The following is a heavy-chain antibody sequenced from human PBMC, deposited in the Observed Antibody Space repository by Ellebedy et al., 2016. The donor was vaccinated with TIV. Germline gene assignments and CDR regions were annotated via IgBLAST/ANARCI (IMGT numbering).Heavy chain of an antibody. D-gene: IGHD2-8*01. Sequence: AASVKVSCKASGYTFTNYGISWVRQAPGQGLEWMGWIRAYNPNRKYAQKLQGRVTMTTDTSTSTAYMELRSLRSDDTAVYYCARDLRGSLKGGYWGQGTLVTVSS. J-gene: IGHJ4*02. CDR1: GYTFTNYG. CDR3: ARDLRGSLKGGY. V-gene: IGHV1-18*01. CDR2: IRAYNPNR.